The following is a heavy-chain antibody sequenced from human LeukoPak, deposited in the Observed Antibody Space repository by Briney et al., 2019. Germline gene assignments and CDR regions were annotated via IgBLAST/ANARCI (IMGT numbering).Heavy chain of an antibody. CDR2: ISRDGSRT. CDR3: VRSLTGTDDY. Sequence: GGSLRLACAASGFTFSTSWMHWVRQAPGKGLVWVSHISRDGSRTTYADSVKGRFTISRDNAKNTVYLQMNSLRAEDTALYFCVRSLTGTDDYWGQGTLVTVSS. CDR1: GFTFSTSW. V-gene: IGHV3-74*01. D-gene: IGHD3-9*01. J-gene: IGHJ4*02.